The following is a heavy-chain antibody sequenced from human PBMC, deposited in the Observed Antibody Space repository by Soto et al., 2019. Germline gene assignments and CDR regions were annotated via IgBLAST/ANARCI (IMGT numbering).Heavy chain of an antibody. CDR1: GYTFTSYG. V-gene: IGHV1-18*04. D-gene: IGHD6-6*01. J-gene: IGHJ6*02. CDR3: ARDGHSSSSYDSYYYYGMDV. CDR2: ISAYNGNT. Sequence: ASVKVSCKASGYTFTSYGISWVRQAPGQGLEWMGWISAYNGNTNYAQKLQGRVTMTTDTSTSTAYMELRSLRSDDTAVYYCARDGHSSSSYDSYYYYGMDVWGQGTTVTVSS.